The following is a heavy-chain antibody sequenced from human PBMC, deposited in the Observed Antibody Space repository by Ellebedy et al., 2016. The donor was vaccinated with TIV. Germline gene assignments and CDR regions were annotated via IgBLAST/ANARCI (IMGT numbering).Heavy chain of an antibody. CDR2: ISAYNGNT. D-gene: IGHD3-10*01. J-gene: IGHJ1*01. Sequence: ASVKVSXXASGYTFTSYCISWVRQAPGQGLEWMGWISAYNGNTNYAQKLQGRVTMTTDTSTSTAYMELRSLRSDDTAVYYCARDVVRGDLIPVSYAEYFQHWGQGTLVTVSS. CDR1: GYTFTSYC. CDR3: ARDVVRGDLIPVSYAEYFQH. V-gene: IGHV1-18*01.